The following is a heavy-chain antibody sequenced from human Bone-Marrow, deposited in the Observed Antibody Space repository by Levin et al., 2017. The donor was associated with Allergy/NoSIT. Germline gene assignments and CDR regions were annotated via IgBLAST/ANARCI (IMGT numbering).Heavy chain of an antibody. Sequence: GGSLRLSCAASGFASSTHAMTWVRQAPGKGLEWVSGIRGNGVSTYYADSVRGRFTISRDNSKTTLFLQMNSLRVEDTAVYYCAKDQLITENRGFFDHWGQGTLVTVSS. CDR2: IRGNGVST. J-gene: IGHJ4*02. CDR1: GFASSTHA. V-gene: IGHV3-23*01. D-gene: IGHD1-14*01. CDR3: AKDQLITENRGFFDH.